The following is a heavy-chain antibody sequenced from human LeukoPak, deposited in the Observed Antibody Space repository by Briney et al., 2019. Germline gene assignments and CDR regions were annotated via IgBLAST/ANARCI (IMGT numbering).Heavy chain of an antibody. V-gene: IGHV1-69*13. CDR3: AREHYGDYDYYYYYGMDV. Sequence: GASVKVSCKASGYTFTSYYMHWVRQAPGQGLEWMGGIIPIFGTANYAQKFQGRVTITADESTSTAYMELSSLRSEDTAVYYCAREHYGDYDYYYYYGMDVWGQGTTVTVSS. D-gene: IGHD4-17*01. CDR1: GYTFTSYY. J-gene: IGHJ6*02. CDR2: IIPIFGTA.